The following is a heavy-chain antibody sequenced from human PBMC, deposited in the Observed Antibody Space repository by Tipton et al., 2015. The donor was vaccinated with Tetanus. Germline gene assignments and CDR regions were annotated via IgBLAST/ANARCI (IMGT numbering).Heavy chain of an antibody. V-gene: IGHV1-46*01. J-gene: IGHJ6*03. CDR1: GYTFTNYH. Sequence: QVQLVQSGAEVKKPGASVKVSCKASGYTFTNYHMHWVRQAPGQGLEWVGKINPGGGYTGYAQKFQGRVTMTRDTSTSTVYMELNSLRSEDTAVYYCARDGGNWGDMDVWGKGTTVTVSS. CDR3: ARDGGNWGDMDV. D-gene: IGHD7-27*01. CDR2: INPGGGYT.